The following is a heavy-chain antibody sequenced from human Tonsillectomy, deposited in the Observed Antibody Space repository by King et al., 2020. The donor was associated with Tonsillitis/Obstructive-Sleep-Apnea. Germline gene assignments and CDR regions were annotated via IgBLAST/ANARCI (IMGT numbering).Heavy chain of an antibody. CDR3: ARGYCSGTTCYTKNAWFDP. V-gene: IGHV3-21*01. CDR1: GFTFSSHS. CDR2: IIISNTYL. J-gene: IGHJ5*02. Sequence: VQLVESGGGLVKPGGSLRLSCAASGFTFSSHSMNWVRQAPGKVLEWVSSIIISNTYLYYADSVKGRFTISRDYAKNSLYLQMNSLRADDTAVYYCARGYCSGTTCYTKNAWFDPWGQGTLVTVSS. D-gene: IGHD2-2*02.